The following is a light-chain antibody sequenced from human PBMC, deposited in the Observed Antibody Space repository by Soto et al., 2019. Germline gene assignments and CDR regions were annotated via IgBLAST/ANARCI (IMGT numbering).Light chain of an antibody. J-gene: IGLJ1*01. Sequence: ALTQPASVSGSPGQSITISCTGTSSDVGGYNYVSWYRQHPGKAPKLMIYDVSNRPSGVSNRFSGSKSGNTASLTISGLQAEDEADYYCSSYTSSSTLFYVFGTGTKVTVL. CDR2: DVS. CDR3: SSYTSSSTLFYV. V-gene: IGLV2-14*01. CDR1: SSDVGGYNY.